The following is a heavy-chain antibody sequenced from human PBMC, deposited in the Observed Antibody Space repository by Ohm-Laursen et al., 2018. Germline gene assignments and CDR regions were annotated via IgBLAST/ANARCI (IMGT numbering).Heavy chain of an antibody. D-gene: IGHD6-19*01. V-gene: IGHV3-15*01. CDR1: GFTFSNAW. CDR2: IKSKTDGGTT. J-gene: IGHJ4*02. CDR3: TTDTVAGAFDY. Sequence: SLRLSCTASGFTFSNAWMSWVRQAPGKGLEWVGRIKSKTDGGTTDYAAPVKGRFTISRDDSKNTLYLQMNSLKTKDTAVYYCTTDTVAGAFDYWGQGTLVTVSS.